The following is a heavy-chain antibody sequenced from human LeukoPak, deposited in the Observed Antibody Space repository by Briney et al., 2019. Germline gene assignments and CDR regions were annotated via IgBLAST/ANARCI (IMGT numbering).Heavy chain of an antibody. V-gene: IGHV1-69*05. J-gene: IGHJ4*02. CDR1: GGTFSSYA. CDR2: IMPMFGKA. Sequence: GASVKVSCKASGGTFSSYAISWVRQAPGQGLEWMGGIMPMFGKANYAQKLQGRVTMTTDTSTSTAYMELRSLRSDDTAVYYCARDRGGGLWLVFANFDYWGQGTLVTVSS. CDR3: ARDRGGGLWLVFANFDY. D-gene: IGHD6-19*01.